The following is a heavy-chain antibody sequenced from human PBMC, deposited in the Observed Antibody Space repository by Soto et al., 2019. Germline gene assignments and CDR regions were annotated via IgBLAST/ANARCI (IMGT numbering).Heavy chain of an antibody. Sequence: EVQLVESGGGLVQPGGSLRLSCEASGFTFRNYDMPWVRQGTGKGLEWVSGISAAGDPDYADSVEGRFTISRENAQNSFFLQMNSLRVGDTAVHYCARTDRDFYGLDVWGQGTTVIVSS. CDR1: GFTFRNYD. CDR3: ARTDRDFYGLDV. V-gene: IGHV3-13*05. J-gene: IGHJ6*02. CDR2: ISAAGDP.